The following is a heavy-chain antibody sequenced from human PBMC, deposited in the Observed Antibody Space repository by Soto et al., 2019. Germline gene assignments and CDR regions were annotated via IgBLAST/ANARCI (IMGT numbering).Heavy chain of an antibody. CDR3: ARDVTYYYDSSGYPSSQAP. Sequence: SVKVSCKASGGTFSSYAISWVRQAPGQGLEWMGGIIPIFGTANYAQKFQGRVTITADESTSTAYMELSSLRSEDTAVYYCARDVTYYYDSSGYPSSQAPWGQGTLVTVSS. CDR1: GGTFSSYA. CDR2: IIPIFGTA. D-gene: IGHD3-22*01. J-gene: IGHJ5*02. V-gene: IGHV1-69*13.